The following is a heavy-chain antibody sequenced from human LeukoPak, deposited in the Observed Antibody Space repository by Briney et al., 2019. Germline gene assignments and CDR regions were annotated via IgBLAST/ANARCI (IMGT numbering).Heavy chain of an antibody. Sequence: SGGSLRLSCAASGFTFSTSAMTWVRQAPGTGLEWVSTISGRAGQTYYADSVKGRFTISRDSSKSTLYLHMSSLRAEDTALYYCAKREAHNSGPIDCWGQGTLVTVSS. CDR2: ISGRAGQT. CDR1: GFTFSTSA. J-gene: IGHJ4*02. D-gene: IGHD6-19*01. CDR3: AKREAHNSGPIDC. V-gene: IGHV3-23*01.